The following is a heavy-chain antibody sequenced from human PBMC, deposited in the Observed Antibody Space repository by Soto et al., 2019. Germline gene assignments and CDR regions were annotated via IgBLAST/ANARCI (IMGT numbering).Heavy chain of an antibody. CDR3: AISRSGILAS. Sequence: QVQLQESGPGLVKPSQTLSLTCSVSGVSISSAAAYYCSWIRQHPGKGLEWIGYIQNSASTYFSPSLKSRATISVDTSKTPFSLRLRSVHAADTAMYFCAISRSGILASWAQGTLVTVSS. D-gene: IGHD6-19*01. J-gene: IGHJ5*01. CDR1: GVSISSAAAYY. CDR2: IQNSAST. V-gene: IGHV4-31*03.